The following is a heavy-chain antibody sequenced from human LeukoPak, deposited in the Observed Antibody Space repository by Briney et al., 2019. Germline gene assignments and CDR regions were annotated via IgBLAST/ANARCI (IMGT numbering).Heavy chain of an antibody. D-gene: IGHD1-26*01. CDR1: GHTSTTYA. V-gene: IGHV1-3*01. Sequence: ASVKVSCKASGHTSTTYAIHWVRQAPGQGLEWMGWINAGNGNIKYSQKFQGRVTITGDTSASTAYMELSSLRSEDTAVYYCARGIVGPIDYWGQGTLVTVSS. J-gene: IGHJ4*02. CDR3: ARGIVGPIDY. CDR2: INAGNGNI.